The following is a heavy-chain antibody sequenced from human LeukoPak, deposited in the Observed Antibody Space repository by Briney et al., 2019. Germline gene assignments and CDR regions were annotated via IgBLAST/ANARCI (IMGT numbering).Heavy chain of an antibody. Sequence: GRSLRLSCAASGFTFDDYAMHWVRQAPGKGLEWVSGISWNSGSIGYADSVKGRFTISRDNAKNSLYLQMNSLRAEDTALYYCAKDMVRGVIGNNWFDPWGQGTLVTVSS. CDR1: GFTFDDYA. CDR3: AKDMVRGVIGNNWFDP. D-gene: IGHD3-10*01. CDR2: ISWNSGSI. J-gene: IGHJ5*02. V-gene: IGHV3-9*01.